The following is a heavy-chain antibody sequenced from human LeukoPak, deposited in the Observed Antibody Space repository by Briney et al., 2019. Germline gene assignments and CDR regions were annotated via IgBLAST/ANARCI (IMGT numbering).Heavy chain of an antibody. CDR1: GYTFTSYD. CDR3: ARAVQLITMVRGVILPQTYYFDY. V-gene: IGHV1-8*01. J-gene: IGHJ4*02. CDR2: MNPNSGNT. D-gene: IGHD3-10*01. Sequence: ASVKVSCKASGYTFTSYDINWVRQATGQGLVWMGWMNPNSGNTGYAQKFQGRVTMTRNTSISTAYMELSSLRSEDTAVYYCARAVQLITMVRGVILPQTYYFDYWGQGTLVTVSS.